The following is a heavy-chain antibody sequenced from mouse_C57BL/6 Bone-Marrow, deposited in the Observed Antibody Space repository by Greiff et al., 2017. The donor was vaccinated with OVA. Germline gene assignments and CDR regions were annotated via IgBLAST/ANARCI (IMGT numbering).Heavy chain of an antibody. CDR1: GFNIKDYY. D-gene: IGHD2-4*01. Sequence: DVQLQESGAELVKPGASVKLSCTASGFNIKDYYMHWVKQRTEQGLEWIGRIDPEDGETKYAPKFPGKATITADTSSNTAYLQLSSLTSEDTAVYYCARGLRDYAMDYWGQGTSVTVSS. CDR3: ARGLRDYAMDY. J-gene: IGHJ4*01. V-gene: IGHV14-2*01. CDR2: IDPEDGET.